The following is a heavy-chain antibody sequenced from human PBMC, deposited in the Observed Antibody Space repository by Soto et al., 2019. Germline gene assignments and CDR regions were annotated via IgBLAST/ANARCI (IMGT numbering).Heavy chain of an antibody. CDR2: IYSGGTT. Sequence: GGSLRLSCAASGFTVSNSFMSWVRQAPGTGLEWVSVIYSGGTTYYADSVKGRFTISRHNSKNNLYLQMNSLRDEDTAVYYCARDRDWNDGFDYWGQGTLVTVSS. V-gene: IGHV3-53*04. CDR1: GFTVSNSF. CDR3: ARDRDWNDGFDY. D-gene: IGHD1-1*01. J-gene: IGHJ4*02.